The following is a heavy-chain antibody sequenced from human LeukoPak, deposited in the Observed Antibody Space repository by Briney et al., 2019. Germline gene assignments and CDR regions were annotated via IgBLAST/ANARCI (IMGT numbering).Heavy chain of an antibody. CDR3: ARQDSGPGRNWFDP. J-gene: IGHJ5*02. Sequence: SETLSLTCTVSGGSISSSSYYWGWIRQPPGKGLEWIGSIYYSGSTYYNPSLKSRDTISVDTSKNQFSLKLSSVTAADTAVYYCARQDSGPGRNWFDPWGQGTLVTVSS. D-gene: IGHD3-10*01. V-gene: IGHV4-39*01. CDR2: IYYSGST. CDR1: GGSISSSSYY.